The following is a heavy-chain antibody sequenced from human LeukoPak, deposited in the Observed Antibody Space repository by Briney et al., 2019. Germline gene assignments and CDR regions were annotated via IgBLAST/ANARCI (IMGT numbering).Heavy chain of an antibody. CDR2: IYYSGST. Sequence: SETLSLTCTVSGGSISSSSYYWGWIRQPPGKGLEWIGSIYYSGSTYYNPSLKSRVTISVDRSKNQFSLKLSSVTAADTAVYYCARCIAAAGYYFDYWGQGTLVTVSS. J-gene: IGHJ4*02. D-gene: IGHD6-13*01. V-gene: IGHV4-39*07. CDR3: ARCIAAAGYYFDY. CDR1: GGSISSSSYY.